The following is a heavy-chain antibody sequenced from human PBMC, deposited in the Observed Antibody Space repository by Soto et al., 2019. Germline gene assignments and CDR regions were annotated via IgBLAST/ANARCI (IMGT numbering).Heavy chain of an antibody. CDR3: RASEDLTSNFDY. D-gene: IGHD6-6*01. Sequence: PGGSLRLSCAASGFTFTRYSMNWVRQAPGKGLEWVSSISSTTNYIYYGDSMKGRFTISRDNAKNSLYLEMNSLRAEDTAVYYSRASEDLTSNFDYWGQGTQVTVSS. CDR1: GFTFTRYS. CDR2: ISSTTNYI. J-gene: IGHJ4*02. V-gene: IGHV3-21*06.